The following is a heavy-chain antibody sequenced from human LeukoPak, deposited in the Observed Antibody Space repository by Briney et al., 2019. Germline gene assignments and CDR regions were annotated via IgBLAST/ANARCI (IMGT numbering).Heavy chain of an antibody. J-gene: IGHJ6*03. V-gene: IGHV4-59*12. CDR3: ARGRKEQLVRYYYYYMDV. Sequence: SETLSLTCTVSGGSISSYYWSWIRQPPGKGLEWIGYIYYSGSTNYNPSLKSRVTISVDTSKNQFSLKLSSVTAADTAVYYCARGRKEQLVRYYYYYMDVWGKGTTVTVSS. CDR1: GGSISSYY. D-gene: IGHD6-6*01. CDR2: IYYSGST.